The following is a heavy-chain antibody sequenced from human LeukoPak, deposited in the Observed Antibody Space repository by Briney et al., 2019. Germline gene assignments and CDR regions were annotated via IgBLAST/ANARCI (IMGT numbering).Heavy chain of an antibody. CDR1: GFTFDDYA. CDR2: ISWNSGSI. CDR3: AKGIRDIVAHAFDI. V-gene: IGHV3-9*01. Sequence: GGSLRLSCAASGFTFDDYAMHWVRQAPGKGLEWVSGISWNSGSIGYADSVKGRFTISRDNAKNSLYLQMNSLRAEDTALYYCAKGIRDIVAHAFDIWGQGTMVTVSS. D-gene: IGHD2-15*01. J-gene: IGHJ3*02.